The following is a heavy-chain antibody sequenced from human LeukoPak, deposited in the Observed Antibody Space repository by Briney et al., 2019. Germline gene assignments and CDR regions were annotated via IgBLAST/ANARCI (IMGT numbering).Heavy chain of an antibody. Sequence: GGSLRLSCAASVFTFSSYWMHWVRRAPGKGLVWVSRINSDGSSTSYADSVKGRFTISRDNAKNTLYLQMNSLRAEDTAVYYCARGISSSWYGGSEYFQHWGQGTLVTVSS. D-gene: IGHD6-13*01. CDR2: INSDGSST. CDR1: VFTFSSYW. J-gene: IGHJ1*01. V-gene: IGHV3-74*01. CDR3: ARGISSSWYGGSEYFQH.